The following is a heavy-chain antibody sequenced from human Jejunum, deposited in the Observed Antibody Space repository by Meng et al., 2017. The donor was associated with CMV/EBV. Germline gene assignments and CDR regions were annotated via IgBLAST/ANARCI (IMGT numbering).Heavy chain of an antibody. D-gene: IGHD4-11*01. V-gene: IGHV1-46*02. J-gene: IGHJ4*02. Sequence: SCKKFGYQVKFSSMHWVRQAPGQGLEWMGIFDPRGDSTNYAQKFQGRLALTEDRSRSTMYLELSGQRSDDTAVYYCARDDSHWSKDFWGQGTLVTVSS. CDR3: ARDDSHWSKDF. CDR1: GYQVKFSS. CDR2: FDPRGDST.